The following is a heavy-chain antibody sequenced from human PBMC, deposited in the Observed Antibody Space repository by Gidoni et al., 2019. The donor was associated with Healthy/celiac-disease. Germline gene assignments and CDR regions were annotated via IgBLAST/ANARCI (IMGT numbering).Heavy chain of an antibody. D-gene: IGHD4-4*01. J-gene: IGHJ4*02. CDR2: ISGSGGST. V-gene: IGHV3-23*01. CDR1: GFTFGSYA. CDR3: ATTTPYSNEDY. Sequence: EVQLLESGGGLVQHGGSLRLSGAASGFTFGSYAMSWVRQAPGKGLEWVSAISGSGGSTYYADSVKGRFTISRDNSKNTLYLQMNSLRAEDTAVYYCATTTPYSNEDYWGQGTLVTVSS.